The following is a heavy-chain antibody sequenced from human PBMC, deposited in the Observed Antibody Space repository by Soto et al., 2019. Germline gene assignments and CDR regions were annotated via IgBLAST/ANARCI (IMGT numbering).Heavy chain of an antibody. D-gene: IGHD3-3*01. CDR3: ARGTSYDFWSCVYYYYGMDV. Sequence: QVQLQQWGAGLLKPSETLSLTCAVYGGSFSGYYWSWIRQPPGKGLEWIGEINHSGSTNYNPSLKSRVTISVDTSKNQLSLKLSSVTAADTAVYYCARGTSYDFWSCVYYYYGMDVWGQGTTVTVSS. V-gene: IGHV4-34*01. J-gene: IGHJ6*02. CDR1: GGSFSGYY. CDR2: INHSGST.